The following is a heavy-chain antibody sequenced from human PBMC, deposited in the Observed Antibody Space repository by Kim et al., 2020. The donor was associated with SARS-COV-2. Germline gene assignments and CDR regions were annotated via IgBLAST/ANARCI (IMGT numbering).Heavy chain of an antibody. Sequence: GGSLRLSCAASGFTFSTYSMTWVRQAPGKGLEWVSTISNSGTSTYYADSVKGRFTISRDNSKNTVYLQINSLRAEDTAVYYCAKAGGNCGSRDLDNWGQG. D-gene: IGHD2-21*01. V-gene: IGHV3-23*01. J-gene: IGHJ4*02. CDR2: ISNSGTST. CDR3: AKAGGNCGSRDLDN. CDR1: GFTFSTYS.